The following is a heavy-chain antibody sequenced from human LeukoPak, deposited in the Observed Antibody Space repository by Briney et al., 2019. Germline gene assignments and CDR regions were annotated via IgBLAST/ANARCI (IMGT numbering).Heavy chain of an antibody. V-gene: IGHV4-59*01. D-gene: IGHD1-26*01. CDR3: ARIKVGATVDF. Sequence: SETLSLTCSVSGGSISSYNWTWIRQPPGKGLEWVGFIDSSGSTNYSPSLKSRLSLSVDTSKNQFSLRLSAVTAADTAVYLCARIKVGATVDFWGQGSLVTVSS. CDR2: IDSSGST. CDR1: GGSISSYN. J-gene: IGHJ4*02.